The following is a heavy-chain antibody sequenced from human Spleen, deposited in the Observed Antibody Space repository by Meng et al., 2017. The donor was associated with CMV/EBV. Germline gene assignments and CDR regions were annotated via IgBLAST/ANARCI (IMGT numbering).Heavy chain of an antibody. CDR1: AYTFTNYW. J-gene: IGHJ4*02. Sequence: GESLKISCKGSAYTFTNYWLGWVRQMPGKGLEWVGIIFPPDSDSRYSPSFQGQVTMSVDKSINTAYLQWSSLKASDTAMYYCASGFGGSYSDWGQGTLVTVSS. CDR2: IFPPDSDS. D-gene: IGHD1-26*01. V-gene: IGHV5-51*01. CDR3: ASGFGGSYSD.